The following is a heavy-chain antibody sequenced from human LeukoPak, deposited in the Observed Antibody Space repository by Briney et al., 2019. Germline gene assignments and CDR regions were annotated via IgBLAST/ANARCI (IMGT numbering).Heavy chain of an antibody. Sequence: ASVKVSCKASGYTFTSYYMHWVRQAPGQGLKWMGIINPSGGSTSYAQKFQGRVTMTRDMSTSTVYMELSSLRSEDTAVYYCARDLMGFLESDYWGQGTLVTVSS. CDR2: INPSGGST. D-gene: IGHD3-3*01. J-gene: IGHJ4*02. V-gene: IGHV1-46*01. CDR1: GYTFTSYY. CDR3: ARDLMGFLESDY.